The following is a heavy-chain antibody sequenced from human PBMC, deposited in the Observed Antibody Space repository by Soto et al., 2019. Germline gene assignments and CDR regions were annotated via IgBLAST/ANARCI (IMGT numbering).Heavy chain of an antibody. J-gene: IGHJ4*02. CDR2: IYHSGST. Sequence: SETLSLTCAVSGGSISSSNWWSWVRQPPGKGLEWIGEIYHSGSTNYNPSLKSRVTISVDKSKNQFSLKLSSVTAADTAVYYCARDMGPGDGYNFVENWGQGTLVTVSS. CDR3: ARDMGPGDGYNFVEN. D-gene: IGHD5-12*01. V-gene: IGHV4-4*02. CDR1: GGSISSSNW.